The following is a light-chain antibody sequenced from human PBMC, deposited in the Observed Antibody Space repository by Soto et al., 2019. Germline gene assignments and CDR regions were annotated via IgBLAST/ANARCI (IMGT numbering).Light chain of an antibody. Sequence: EIVLTQSPGTLSLSPGERATLSCRASQSVSSSYLAWYQQKPGQAPRLLIYGASSRATGIPDRFSGSGSGTDFTITISRLEPEDFAVDYCQQYGRSPPWTFGQGTKVEIK. CDR1: QSVSSSY. CDR3: QQYGRSPPWT. V-gene: IGKV3-20*01. CDR2: GAS. J-gene: IGKJ1*01.